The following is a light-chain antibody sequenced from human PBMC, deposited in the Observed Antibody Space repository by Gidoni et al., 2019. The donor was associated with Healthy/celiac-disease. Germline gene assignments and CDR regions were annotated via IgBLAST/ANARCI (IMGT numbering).Light chain of an antibody. CDR3: QQSYSTPQRS. J-gene: IGKJ2*04. CDR2: AAS. Sequence: DIQMTQSPSSLSASVGDRVTITCRASQSISNYLNWYQQKPGKAPKLLIYAASSLQSGVPSRFSGSGSGTDFTLTISSLQPEDFATYYCQQSYSTPQRSFGQGTKLEIK. V-gene: IGKV1-39*01. CDR1: QSISNY.